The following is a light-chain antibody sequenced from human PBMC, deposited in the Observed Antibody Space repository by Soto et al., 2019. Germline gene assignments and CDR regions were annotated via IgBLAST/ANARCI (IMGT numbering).Light chain of an antibody. Sequence: DIRMTQSRTSLSASVGDRVTISCRASQGIRNYVAWYQQIPGKAPKLLIYAASTLQSGVPSRFSGSGSGTDFTLTMNGLQPEDVATYSCQKYSSVPVFGPGTKVEIK. CDR3: QKYSSVPV. J-gene: IGKJ3*01. CDR1: QGIRNY. CDR2: AAS. V-gene: IGKV1-27*01.